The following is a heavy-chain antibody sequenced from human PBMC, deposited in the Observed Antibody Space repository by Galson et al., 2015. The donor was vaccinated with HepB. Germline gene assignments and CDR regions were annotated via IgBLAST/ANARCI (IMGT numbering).Heavy chain of an antibody. CDR3: SGLGDPSGYSSS. D-gene: IGHD6-13*01. V-gene: IGHV3-73*01. CDR2: IRSKASNYAT. CDR1: GFAFSGSA. J-gene: IGHJ4*02. Sequence: SLRLSCAASGFAFSGSAIHWVRQTSGKGLEWVGRIRSKASNYATGYAASLKGRFTISRDDSKNTAYLHMKSLKTEDTGVYYCSGLGDPSGYSSSWSQGTLVTVSS.